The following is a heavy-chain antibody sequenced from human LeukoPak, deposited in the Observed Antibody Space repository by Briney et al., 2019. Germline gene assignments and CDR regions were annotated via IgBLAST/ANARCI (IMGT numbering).Heavy chain of an antibody. CDR1: DGSFSGYY. Sequence: SETLSLTCAVYDGSFSGYYWSWIRQPPGKGLEWIGKINHSGSTNYNPSLKSRVTISVDTSKNQFSLKLSSVTAADTAVYYCARDSTPYYDFWSGINWFDPWGQGTLVTVSS. J-gene: IGHJ5*02. D-gene: IGHD3-3*01. CDR2: INHSGST. V-gene: IGHV4-34*01. CDR3: ARDSTPYYDFWSGINWFDP.